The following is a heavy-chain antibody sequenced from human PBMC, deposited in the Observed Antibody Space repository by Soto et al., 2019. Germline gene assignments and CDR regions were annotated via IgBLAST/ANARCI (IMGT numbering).Heavy chain of an antibody. CDR3: AREVDLGYCISTSCYGNAFDI. V-gene: IGHV3-21*01. D-gene: IGHD2-2*01. CDR2: ISSSSSYI. CDR1: GFTFSSYS. Sequence: LRLSCAASGFTFSSYSMNWVRQAPGKGLEWVSSISSSSSYIYYADSVKGRFTISRDNAKNSLYLQMNSLRAEDTAVYYCAREVDLGYCISTSCYGNAFDIWGQGTMVTVSS. J-gene: IGHJ3*02.